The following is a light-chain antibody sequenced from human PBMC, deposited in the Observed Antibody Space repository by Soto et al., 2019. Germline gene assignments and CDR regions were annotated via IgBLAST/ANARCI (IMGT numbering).Light chain of an antibody. Sequence: EIVLTRSPGTLSLSPWERATLSCRASRSVSSSYLAWYQQKPGQAPRLLIYGASSRATGIPDRFSGSGSGTEFTLTISRLEPEDFAVYYCQQYGNSPLTFGEGTKVDIK. CDR1: RSVSSSY. CDR2: GAS. J-gene: IGKJ4*01. CDR3: QQYGNSPLT. V-gene: IGKV3-20*01.